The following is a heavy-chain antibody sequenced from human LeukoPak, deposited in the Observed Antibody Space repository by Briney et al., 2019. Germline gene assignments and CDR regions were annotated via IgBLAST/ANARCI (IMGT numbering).Heavy chain of an antibody. CDR3: ARDYYDSSGYYSIDY. V-gene: IGHV3-33*01. Sequence: GGSLRLSCAASGFTFSSYGMHWVRQAPGKGLEWVAVIWYDGSNKYYADSVKGRFTISRDNSKNTLYLQMNSLRAEDTAVYYCARDYYDSSGYYSIDYWGQGTLVTVSP. CDR2: IWYDGSNK. CDR1: GFTFSSYG. J-gene: IGHJ4*02. D-gene: IGHD3-22*01.